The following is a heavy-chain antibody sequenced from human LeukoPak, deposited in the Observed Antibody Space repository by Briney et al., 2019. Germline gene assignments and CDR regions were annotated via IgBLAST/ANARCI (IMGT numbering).Heavy chain of an antibody. CDR2: IYSGAST. V-gene: IGHV3-66*01. CDR1: GFIVSSNY. CDR3: ARGPMETHYAFDI. Sequence: GGSLRLSCVASGFIVSSNYMSWVRQAPGKGLEWVSVIYSGASTYYADSVKGRFTISRDNSKNTVHLQMNSLRAEDTAVYYCARGPMETHYAFDIWGQGTMVTVSS. D-gene: IGHD1-1*01. J-gene: IGHJ3*02.